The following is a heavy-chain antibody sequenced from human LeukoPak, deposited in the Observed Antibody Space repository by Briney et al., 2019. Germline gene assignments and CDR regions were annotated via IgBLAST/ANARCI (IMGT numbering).Heavy chain of an antibody. CDR3: ARDRRNWFDP. CDR2: INPSGST. Sequence: PSETLSLTCAVYGGSFSGYHWTWIRQSPGKGLEWIGDINPSGSTYYNPSLKSRLTISVDTSKNQFSLKLSSVTAADAAVYYCARDRRNWFDPWGQGTLVTVSS. J-gene: IGHJ5*02. CDR1: GGSFSGYH. V-gene: IGHV4-34*01.